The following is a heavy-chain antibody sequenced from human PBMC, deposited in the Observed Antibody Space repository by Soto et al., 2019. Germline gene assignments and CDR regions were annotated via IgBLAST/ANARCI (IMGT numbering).Heavy chain of an antibody. D-gene: IGHD3-22*01. CDR1: GRSLSGYD. V-gene: IGHV4-34*01. J-gene: IGHJ3*02. CDR3: ARSRYYDRSGYTALDGFDI. Sequence: PSETGSLTCAFFGRSLSGYDWNWIRQPPGEGLDGMGEINHRGSTNCYWALKRRVTISVDTSRNRFSGKLKSVTAADTAVYYCARSRYYDRSGYTALDGFDIWGQGTMVNVSS. CDR2: INHRGST.